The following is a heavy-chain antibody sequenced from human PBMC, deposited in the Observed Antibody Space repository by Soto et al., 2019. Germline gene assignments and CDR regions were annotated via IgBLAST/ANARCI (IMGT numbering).Heavy chain of an antibody. CDR3: AKSRRGLYDSSGYYPAGDGSDI. Sequence: EGQLLESGGALVQPGGSLRLSCAASGFSFSSYAMSWVRQAPGKGLEWVSAIGVTSGATYYADSVTGRFTLSRDESKSTLYLQMNSLRVEDTAVYYCAKSRRGLYDSSGYYPAGDGSDIWGQGTMVTVSS. J-gene: IGHJ3*02. V-gene: IGHV3-23*01. CDR2: IGVTSGAT. D-gene: IGHD3-22*01. CDR1: GFSFSSYA.